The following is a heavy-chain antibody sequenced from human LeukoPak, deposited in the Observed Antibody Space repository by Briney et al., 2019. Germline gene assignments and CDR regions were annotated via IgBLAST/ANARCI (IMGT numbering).Heavy chain of an antibody. V-gene: IGHV3-23*01. CDR3: AKDSAL. CDR1: GFIFSNYD. CDR2: ISGSGRST. Sequence: PGGSLRLSCVASGFIFSNYDMRWVRQAPGKGLEWVSSISGSGRSTYYAESVKGRFTISRDNSKNALDLHMYSLRAEDTAAYYCAKDSALWGQGTLVTVAS. J-gene: IGHJ4*02. D-gene: IGHD3-10*01.